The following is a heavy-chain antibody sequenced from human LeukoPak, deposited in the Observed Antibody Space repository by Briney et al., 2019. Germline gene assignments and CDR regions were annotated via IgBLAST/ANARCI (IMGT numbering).Heavy chain of an antibody. D-gene: IGHD5-12*01. CDR2: IHYSGST. V-gene: IGHV4-59*01. J-gene: IGHJ6*03. CDR1: GGSISSYY. Sequence: SETLSLTCTVSGGSISSYYWSWIRQPPGKGLEWIGYIHYSGSTHYNPSLKSRVTISVDTSKDQVSLKLRSVTAADTAVYYCARTTEGYAGGPGYSYYYYMDVWGKGTTVTISS. CDR3: ARTTEGYAGGPGYSYYYYMDV.